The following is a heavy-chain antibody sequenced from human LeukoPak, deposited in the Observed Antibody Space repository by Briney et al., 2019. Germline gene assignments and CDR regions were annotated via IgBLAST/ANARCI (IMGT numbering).Heavy chain of an antibody. CDR1: GFTFSSYT. D-gene: IGHD2-2*01. J-gene: IGHJ1*01. V-gene: IGHV3-21*01. CDR2: ISSSSSYI. CDR3: ARDGWGYCSSASCSAGYFQH. Sequence: PGGSLRLSCAASGFTFSSYTMNWVRQAPGKGLEWVSSISSSSSYIYYADSVKGRFTISRDNAKNSLYLQMNSLRAEDTAVYYCARDGWGYCSSASCSAGYFQHWGQGTLVTVSS.